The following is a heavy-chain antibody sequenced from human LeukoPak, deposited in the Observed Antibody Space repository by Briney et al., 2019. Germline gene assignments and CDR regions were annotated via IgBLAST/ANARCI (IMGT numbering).Heavy chain of an antibody. Sequence: ASVKVSCKASGYTLTSYDINWVRQATGQGLEWMGWMNPNSGNTGYAQKFQGRVTMTRNTSISTAYMELSSLRSEDTAAYYCARRVRTYYYYGMDVWGQGTTVTVSS. V-gene: IGHV1-8*01. J-gene: IGHJ6*01. CDR1: GYTLTSYD. D-gene: IGHD3-10*02. CDR3: ARRVRTYYYYGMDV. CDR2: MNPNSGNT.